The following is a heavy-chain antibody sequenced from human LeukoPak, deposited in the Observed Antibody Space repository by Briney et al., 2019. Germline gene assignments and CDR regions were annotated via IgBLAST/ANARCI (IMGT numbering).Heavy chain of an antibody. D-gene: IGHD6-13*01. V-gene: IGHV5-51*01. CDR2: IYPGDSDT. J-gene: IGHJ3*02. CDR3: ARHADIAAAGVAFDI. CDR1: GYSFNSYW. Sequence: GESLKISCKGSGYSFNSYWIGWVRQMPGKGLEWMGIIYPGDSDTRYSPSFQGQVTISADKSISTAYLQWSSLKASDTAMYYCARHADIAAAGVAFDIWGQGTMVTVSS.